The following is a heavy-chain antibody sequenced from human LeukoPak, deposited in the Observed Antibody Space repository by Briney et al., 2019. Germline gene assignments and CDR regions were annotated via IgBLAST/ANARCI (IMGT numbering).Heavy chain of an antibody. CDR3: ARDWNERSGHYGMDV. D-gene: IGHD1-1*01. CDR2: INSDGSST. J-gene: IGHJ6*02. CDR1: GFTFSSYW. Sequence: GGSLRLSCAASGFTFSSYWMHWVRQAPGKGLVWVSRINSDGSSTSYADSVKGRFTISRDNAKNTLYLQMNSLRAEDTAVYYCARDWNERSGHYGMDVWGQGTTVTVSS. V-gene: IGHV3-74*01.